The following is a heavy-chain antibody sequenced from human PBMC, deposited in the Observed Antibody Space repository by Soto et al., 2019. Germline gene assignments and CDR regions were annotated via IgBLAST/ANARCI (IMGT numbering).Heavy chain of an antibody. V-gene: IGHV4-59*01. CDR2: IYYSGST. D-gene: IGHD6-13*01. CDR3: ARFGAAAAHDDN. CDR1: GGSISSYY. J-gene: IGHJ4*01. Sequence: SATLSLTCTVSGGSISSYYWSWIRQPPGKGLEWIGYIYYSGSTTYNPSLAPRLNISFDMSKSQVYLQLTSVTAADTAVYYCARFGAAAAHDDNWGRGGLVTVSS.